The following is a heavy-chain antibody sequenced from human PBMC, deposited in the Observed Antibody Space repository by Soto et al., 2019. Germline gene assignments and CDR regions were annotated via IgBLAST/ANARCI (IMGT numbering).Heavy chain of an antibody. CDR2: IYHNGIT. J-gene: IGHJ4*02. V-gene: IGHV4-4*02. D-gene: IGHD2-21*01. Sequence: SETLSLTCRVSGTSISSSYWWAWVRPSPGKGLEWIGEIYHNGITKYNPSLKSRVSMSIDKSNNQFSLKLTSVTAADTAVYYCATVPPRIVVVLAEFPTWGQGTLVTVSS. CDR3: ATVPPRIVVVLAEFPT. CDR1: GTSISSSYW.